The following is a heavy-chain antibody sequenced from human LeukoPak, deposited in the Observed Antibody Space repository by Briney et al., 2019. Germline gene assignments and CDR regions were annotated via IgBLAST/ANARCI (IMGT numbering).Heavy chain of an antibody. V-gene: IGHV4-59*11. Sequence: SETLSLTCTVSGGSISSHYWSWIRQPPGKGLEWIGYIYYSGSTNYNPSLKSRVTISVDTSKNQFSLKLSSVTAADTAVYYCARHARRKIALMVYAWSYYYYSDVWGKGTTVTVYS. CDR2: IYYSGST. CDR1: GGSISSHY. D-gene: IGHD2-8*01. J-gene: IGHJ6*03. CDR3: ARHARRKIALMVYAWSYYYYSDV.